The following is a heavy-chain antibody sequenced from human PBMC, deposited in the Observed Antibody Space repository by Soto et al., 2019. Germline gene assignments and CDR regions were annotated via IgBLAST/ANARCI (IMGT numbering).Heavy chain of an antibody. D-gene: IGHD4-17*01. Sequence: QVQLAQSGAEVKKPGSSVKVSCKASGGTFSSYTISWVRQAPGQGLEWMGRIIPILGIANYAQKFQGRVTITADKSTSTAYMELSSLRSEDTAVYYCARVGVTTNDAFDIWGRGTMVTVSS. J-gene: IGHJ3*02. CDR1: GGTFSSYT. CDR3: ARVGVTTNDAFDI. CDR2: IIPILGIA. V-gene: IGHV1-69*02.